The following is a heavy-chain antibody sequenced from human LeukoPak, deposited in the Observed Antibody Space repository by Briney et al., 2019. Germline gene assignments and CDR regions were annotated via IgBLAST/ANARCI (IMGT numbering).Heavy chain of an antibody. V-gene: IGHV3-21*01. CDR3: ARGFRAFDF. Sequence: GGSLRLSCAASGFTFSSHTMNWVGQAPGKGLEWVSSISSTSTSIYHADSVKGRFTISRDNTKNSLYLQMNSPRAEDTAVYYCARGFRAFDFWAQGTVVTVSS. CDR1: GFTFSSHT. CDR2: ISSTSTSI. J-gene: IGHJ3*01.